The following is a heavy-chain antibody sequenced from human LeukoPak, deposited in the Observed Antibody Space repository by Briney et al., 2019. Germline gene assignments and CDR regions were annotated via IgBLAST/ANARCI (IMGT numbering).Heavy chain of an antibody. CDR1: GGSISGYY. D-gene: IGHD3-16*01. CDR3: ACHYTTVRGDCFDP. V-gene: IGHV4-59*08. CDR2: IHYTGGT. Sequence: SETLSLTCAVSGGSISGYYWSWVRQPPGKGLEWIGYIHYTGGTSYSPSLKSRVTFSVDASKNHVSLRLSSVTAADTAMYYCACHYTTVRGDCFDPWGPGTLVIVSS. J-gene: IGHJ5*02.